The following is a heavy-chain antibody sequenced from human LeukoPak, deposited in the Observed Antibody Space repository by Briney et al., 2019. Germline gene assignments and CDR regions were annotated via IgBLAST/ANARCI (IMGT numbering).Heavy chain of an antibody. CDR2: LSGSGAST. CDR3: AKGSDRSGSYYLDY. V-gene: IGHV3-23*01. Sequence: GGSLRLSCAASAFTFGNYAMNWVRQAPGKGLEWVSGLSGSGASTYYADSVKGRFTISRYNSKNTLYLQMNRLRAGDTAVYYCAKGSDRSGSYYLDYWGQGSLVTVSS. J-gene: IGHJ4*02. D-gene: IGHD3-10*01. CDR1: AFTFGNYA.